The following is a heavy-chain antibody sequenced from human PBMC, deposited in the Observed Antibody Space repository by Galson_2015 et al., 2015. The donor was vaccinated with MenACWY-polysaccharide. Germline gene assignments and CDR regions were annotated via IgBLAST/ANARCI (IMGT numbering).Heavy chain of an antibody. Sequence: ETLSLTCTVSGGSLSGSYWSWTRPPPGKGLEWIGYIYYSGSTNYNPSLKNRVTMSLDISKNQFSLKLSSVTAADTAVYYCARSGTSTSWLYYYYGMDVWGQGTTVTVSS. CDR1: GGSLSGSY. J-gene: IGHJ6*02. CDR3: ARSGTSTSWLYYYYGMDV. D-gene: IGHD2-2*01. CDR2: IYYSGST. V-gene: IGHV4-59*01.